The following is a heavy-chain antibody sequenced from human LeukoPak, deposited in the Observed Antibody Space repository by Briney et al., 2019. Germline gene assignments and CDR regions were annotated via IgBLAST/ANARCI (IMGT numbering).Heavy chain of an antibody. J-gene: IGHJ4*02. Sequence: ASETLSLTCTVSGGSISSSSYYWGWIRQPPGKGLEWIGSIYHSGSTYYNPSLKNRVTISVDTSKNQFSLKLSSVTVADTAVYYCARDPKSIAALFYFDYWGQGTLVTVSS. CDR2: IYHSGST. D-gene: IGHD6-6*01. V-gene: IGHV4-39*07. CDR1: GGSISSSSYY. CDR3: ARDPKSIAALFYFDY.